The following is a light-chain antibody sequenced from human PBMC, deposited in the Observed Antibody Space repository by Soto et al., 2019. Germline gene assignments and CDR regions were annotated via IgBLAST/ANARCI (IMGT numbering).Light chain of an antibody. V-gene: IGLV7-46*01. Sequence: QTVVTQEPSLTVSPGGTVTLTCGSSTGAVTNDHFPYWFQQKPGQAPKTLIYDTSKKHSRTPARFSGSLLGGNAALTLSGAQPEDEAEYYCLLSYRGHYVFGSGTKLTVL. CDR1: TGAVTNDHF. CDR3: LLSYRGHYV. J-gene: IGLJ1*01. CDR2: DTS.